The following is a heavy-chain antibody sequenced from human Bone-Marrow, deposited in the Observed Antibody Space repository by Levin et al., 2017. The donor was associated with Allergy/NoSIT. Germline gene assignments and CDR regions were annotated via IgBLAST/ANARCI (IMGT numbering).Heavy chain of an antibody. J-gene: IGHJ2*01. CDR1: GFTFSSYA. Sequence: QRGESLKISCAASGFTFSSYAMTWVRQAPGKGLEWISGLSGRGETTYYADSVKGRFTISRDNDKNTLFLQMNSLRTEDTALFYCAKWVRGSDGGWFFDFWGRGTLVTVSS. CDR2: LSGRGETT. V-gene: IGHV3-23*01. D-gene: IGHD3-16*01. CDR3: AKWVRGSDGGWFFDF.